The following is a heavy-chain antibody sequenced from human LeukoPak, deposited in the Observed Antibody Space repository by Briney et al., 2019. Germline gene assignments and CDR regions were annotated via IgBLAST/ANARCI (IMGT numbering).Heavy chain of an antibody. CDR2: ISYDGSNK. CDR3: ARDQGSSSFFFWFDP. CDR1: GFTFSSYG. J-gene: IGHJ5*02. D-gene: IGHD6-6*01. Sequence: GGSLRLSCAASGFTFSSYGMYWVRQAPGKGLEWVAVISYDGSNKYYADSVKGRFTISRDNSKNTLYLQMNSLRAEDTAVYYCARDQGSSSFFFWFDPWGQGTLVTVSS. V-gene: IGHV3-30*03.